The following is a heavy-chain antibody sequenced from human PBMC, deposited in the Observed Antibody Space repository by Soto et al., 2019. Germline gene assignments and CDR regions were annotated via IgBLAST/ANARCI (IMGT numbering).Heavy chain of an antibody. D-gene: IGHD2-8*02. CDR3: ARDKITGLFDY. V-gene: IGHV4-34*01. Sequence: QVQLQQWGAGLLKPSETLSLTCAVYGGSFSGYYWTWIRQPPGTGLEWIGEINHSGSTNYNPSLMSRVTISVDTSKHQFSLKLTSVTAADTAVYYCARDKITGLFDYWGQGTLVTVSS. CDR2: INHSGST. CDR1: GGSFSGYY. J-gene: IGHJ4*02.